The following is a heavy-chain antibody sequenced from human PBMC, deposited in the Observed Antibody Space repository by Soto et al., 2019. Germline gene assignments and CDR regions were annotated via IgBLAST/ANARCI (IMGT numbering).Heavy chain of an antibody. CDR1: GFTLSSYA. Sequence: GGSLRLSCAGSGFTLSSYAMNWVRQAPGKGLEWVSVLFRDGTTYYADSVKGRFTISRDNSKNTLSLQMNSLTVDDTAVYYCTRAIYKTGWTAEHNDYWGHGTLVTVSS. CDR3: TRAIYKTGWTAEHNDY. V-gene: IGHV3-66*01. J-gene: IGHJ4*01. CDR2: LFRDGTT. D-gene: IGHD6-19*01.